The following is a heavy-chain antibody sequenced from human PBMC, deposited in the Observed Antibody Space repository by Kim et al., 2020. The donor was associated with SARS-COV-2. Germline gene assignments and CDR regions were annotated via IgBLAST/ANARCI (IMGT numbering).Heavy chain of an antibody. V-gene: IGHV3-23*01. Sequence: GGSLRLSCVASGFTFSNYALSWVRQAPGKGLEWVSGFSATHTSTHHADSVKGRFTISRDNSKSTLYLQLNSLRVEDMAIYYCARSKFAAAGTGAFDFWGQGTMVTVSS. CDR3: ARSKFAAAGTGAFDF. CDR2: FSATHTST. D-gene: IGHD6-13*01. CDR1: GFTFSNYA. J-gene: IGHJ3*01.